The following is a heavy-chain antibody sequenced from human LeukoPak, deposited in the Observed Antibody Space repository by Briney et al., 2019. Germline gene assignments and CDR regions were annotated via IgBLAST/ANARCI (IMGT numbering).Heavy chain of an antibody. J-gene: IGHJ5*02. CDR1: GGTFSSYA. CDR2: IIPVFGTT. Sequence: SVKVSCKASGGTFSSYAVSWVRLTPGQGLEWLGGIIPVFGTTTYAQKFQAKVTMTADKSTNTAYLEISSLTSDDTAVYYCARVPPMTYYDILTGYYANWFDPWGQGTLVTVSS. CDR3: ARVPPMTYYDILTGYYANWFDP. D-gene: IGHD3-9*01. V-gene: IGHV1-69*06.